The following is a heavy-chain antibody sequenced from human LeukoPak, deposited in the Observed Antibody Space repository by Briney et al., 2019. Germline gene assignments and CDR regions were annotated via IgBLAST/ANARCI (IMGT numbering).Heavy chain of an antibody. J-gene: IGHJ3*02. CDR3: ARPFITIFGVVPYAFDI. D-gene: IGHD3-3*01. CDR1: GYTFTGYY. Sequence: PVASVKVSCKASGYTFTGYYMHWVRQAPGQGLEWMGWINPNSGGTNYAQKFQGRVTMTRDTSISTAYMELSRLRSDDTAVYYCARPFITIFGVVPYAFDIWGQGTMVTVSS. V-gene: IGHV1-2*02. CDR2: INPNSGGT.